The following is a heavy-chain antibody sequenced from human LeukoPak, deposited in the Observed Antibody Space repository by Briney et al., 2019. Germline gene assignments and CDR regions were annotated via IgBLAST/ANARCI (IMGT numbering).Heavy chain of an antibody. V-gene: IGHV3-48*02. CDR2: ISSSSSTI. Sequence: GGSLRLSCVASGLTVSSYSMNGVRQAPGKGLEWVSYISSSSSTIYYADSVKGRLTISRDNAKNSLDLQMNSLRDEDTAVYYCARARASGRSGFDYWGQGTLVTVSS. J-gene: IGHJ4*02. CDR3: ARARASGRSGFDY. CDR1: GLTVSSYS. D-gene: IGHD2-15*01.